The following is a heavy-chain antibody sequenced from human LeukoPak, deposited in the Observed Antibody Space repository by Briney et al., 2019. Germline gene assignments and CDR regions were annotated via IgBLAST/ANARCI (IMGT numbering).Heavy chain of an antibody. J-gene: IGHJ6*03. CDR1: GGTFSSYA. CDR2: IIPILGIA. CDR3: ARGTKGYCRSTSCDYMDV. V-gene: IGHV1-69*04. D-gene: IGHD2-2*01. Sequence: SVKVSCKASGGTFSSYAISWVRQAPGQGLEWMGRIIPILGIANYAQKFQGRVTITADKSTSTAYMELSSLRSEDTAVYYCARGTKGYCRSTSCDYMDVWGKGTTVTVSS.